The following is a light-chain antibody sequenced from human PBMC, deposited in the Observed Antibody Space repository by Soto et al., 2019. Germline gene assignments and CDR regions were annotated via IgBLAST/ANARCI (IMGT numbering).Light chain of an antibody. J-gene: IGLJ1*01. CDR1: SSDVGGYNY. Sequence: QSALTQPASVSGSPGQSITISCTGTSSDVGGYNYVSWYQQHPGKAPKLMIYEASTRPSGVSNRFSGSKSGNTASLTISGLQAEDEADYYCSSYTSSSTYVFGTGTKVTVL. CDR2: EAS. CDR3: SSYTSSSTYV. V-gene: IGLV2-14*01.